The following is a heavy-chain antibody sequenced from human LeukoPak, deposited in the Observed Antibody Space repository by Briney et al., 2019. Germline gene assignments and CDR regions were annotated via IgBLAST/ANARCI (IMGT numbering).Heavy chain of an antibody. Sequence: GGSLRLSCAASGSIFSTYALSWVRQAPGKGLEWVSSISGSGGTTNYADSVKGRFTISRDNSKNTLYLQMNSLRAEDTAVYHCAKDNSSSWFYFDYWGQGTLVTVSS. D-gene: IGHD6-13*01. J-gene: IGHJ4*02. V-gene: IGHV3-23*01. CDR2: ISGSGGTT. CDR3: AKDNSSSWFYFDY. CDR1: GSIFSTYA.